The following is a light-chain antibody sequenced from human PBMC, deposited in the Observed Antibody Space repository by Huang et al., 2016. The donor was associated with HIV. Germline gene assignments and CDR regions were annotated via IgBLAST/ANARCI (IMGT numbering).Light chain of an antibody. V-gene: IGKV3-20*01. CDR2: GAS. CDR1: QSVSSSY. Sequence: EIVLTQSPGTLSLSPGERATLSCRASQSVSSSYLAWYQQKPGQAPSLLIYGASSRATGIPDRFSGSGSGTDFTLTISRLEPEDVAVYYCQRYGSSRSGTFGQGTKVEIK. J-gene: IGKJ1*01. CDR3: QRYGSSRSGT.